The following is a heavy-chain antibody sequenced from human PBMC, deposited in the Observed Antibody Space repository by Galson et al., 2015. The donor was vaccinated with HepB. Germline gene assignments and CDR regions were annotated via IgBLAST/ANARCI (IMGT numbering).Heavy chain of an antibody. CDR1: GFTFANYG. Sequence: SLRLSCAASGFTFANYGLHWVRQAPGKGLEWVAIISYDGSDKKYADSVKDRFTVSRDNSKNTLYLQLRSVRTEDTAVYYCAREDNWHYGVYWGQGTLVTVSS. D-gene: IGHD1-20*01. CDR2: ISYDGSDK. V-gene: IGHV3-30*03. J-gene: IGHJ4*02. CDR3: AREDNWHYGVY.